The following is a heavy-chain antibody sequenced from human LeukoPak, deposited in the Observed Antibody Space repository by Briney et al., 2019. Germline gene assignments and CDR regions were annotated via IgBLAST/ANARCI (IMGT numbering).Heavy chain of an antibody. D-gene: IGHD3-22*01. CDR3: AKGRNYYDTSGYYSPPG. CDR1: GFTASSNY. CDR2: IYSGGST. Sequence: GGSLRLSCAASGFTASSNYMSWVRQAPGKGLEWVSVIYSGGSTYYADSVKGRFTISRDSSKNTLYLQMNSLRAEDTAVYYCAKGRNYYDTSGYYSPPGWGQGTLVTVSS. J-gene: IGHJ4*02. V-gene: IGHV3-53*01.